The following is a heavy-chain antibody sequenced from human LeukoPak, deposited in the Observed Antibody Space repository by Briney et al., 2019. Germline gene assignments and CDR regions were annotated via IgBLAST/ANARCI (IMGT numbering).Heavy chain of an antibody. CDR2: IYHSGNT. CDR1: GYSISSGYH. J-gene: IGHJ6*03. V-gene: IGHV4-38-2*02. CDR3: ARGFPLYYYYMDV. Sequence: SETLSLTCTVSGYSISSGYHWGWIRQPPGKGLEWIGSIYHSGNTYYNPSLKSRVTISVDMSKNQFSLKLSSVTAADTAVYYCARGFPLYYYYMDVWGKGTTVTVSS.